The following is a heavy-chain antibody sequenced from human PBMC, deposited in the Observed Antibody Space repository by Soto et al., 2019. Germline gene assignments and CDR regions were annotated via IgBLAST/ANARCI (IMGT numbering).Heavy chain of an antibody. CDR1: GFTFNTYA. Sequence: GGSLRLSCAASGFTFNTYAMNWVRQAPGMGLEWVATISNTGGGTYYADSVKGRFTISTDNSKNTLYLQMSSLRVEDTAVYYCAKDRLAGNFDYWGQGTQVTVSS. CDR2: ISNTGGGT. CDR3: AKDRLAGNFDY. J-gene: IGHJ4*02. V-gene: IGHV3-23*01.